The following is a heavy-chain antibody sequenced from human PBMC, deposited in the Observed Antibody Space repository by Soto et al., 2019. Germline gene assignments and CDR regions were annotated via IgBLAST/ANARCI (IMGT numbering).Heavy chain of an antibody. CDR2: IFDSGST. D-gene: IGHD6-13*01. CDR1: GGSISSYY. V-gene: IGHV4-59*01. J-gene: IGHJ4*02. CDR3: ARVGAAAAPGYFDY. Sequence: SETLSLTCTVSGGSISSYYWSWIRQPPGKGLEWIGNIFDSGSTNYSPSLKSRVTISVDTSKNQFSLKVRSVTAADTAVYYCARVGAAAAPGYFDYWSQGTLVTVSS.